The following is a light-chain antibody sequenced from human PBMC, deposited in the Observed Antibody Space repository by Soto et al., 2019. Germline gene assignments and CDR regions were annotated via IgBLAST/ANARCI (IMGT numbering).Light chain of an antibody. CDR3: QQSYSTPYT. CDR2: AAA. Sequence: IQVTQSPSSLSASVGDRVTVTCRASQSISGYLNWYQQKPGKAPKLLIYAAASLQSGVPSRFSGSGSGTDFTLTITTLQPEDFAAYYCQQSYSTPYTFGQGTKLEIK. CDR1: QSISGY. V-gene: IGKV1-39*01. J-gene: IGKJ2*01.